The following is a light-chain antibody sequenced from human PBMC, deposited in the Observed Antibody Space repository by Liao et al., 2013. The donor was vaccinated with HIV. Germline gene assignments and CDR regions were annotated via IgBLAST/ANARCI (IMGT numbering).Light chain of an antibody. CDR3: QAWDSSVV. CDR2: YDS. Sequence: SYALTQAPSVSVAPGMTATITCEGINIGNRRVHWYQQRPDQAPVVVMSYDSDRPSGIPERFSGSNSGNTATLTISGTQAMDEADYFCQAWDSSVVFGGGTRLTVL. V-gene: IGLV3-21*01. J-gene: IGLJ2*01. CDR1: NIGNRR.